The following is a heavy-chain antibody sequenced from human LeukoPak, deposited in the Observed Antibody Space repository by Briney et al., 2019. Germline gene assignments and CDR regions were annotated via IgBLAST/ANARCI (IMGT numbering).Heavy chain of an antibody. J-gene: IGHJ4*02. CDR1: GYTFTSYY. CDR2: INPSGGST. CDR3: ARAMVAGHSTGGYFDY. V-gene: IGHV1-46*01. Sequence: ASVKVSCKESGYTFTSYYMHWVRQAPGQGLEWMGIINPSGGSTSYAQKFQGRVTMTRDMSTSTVYMELSSLRSEDTAVYYCARAMVAGHSTGGYFDYWGQGTLVTVSS. D-gene: IGHD6-19*01.